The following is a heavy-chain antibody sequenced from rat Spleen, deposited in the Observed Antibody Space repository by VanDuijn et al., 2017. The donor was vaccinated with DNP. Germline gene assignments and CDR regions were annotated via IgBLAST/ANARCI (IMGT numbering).Heavy chain of an antibody. CDR3: ARHRAIAAIWDY. D-gene: IGHD1-2*01. CDR2: ISSGGSRT. J-gene: IGHJ2*01. V-gene: IGHV5-7*01. CDR1: GFTFSNYY. Sequence: EVQLVESGGGLVQPGRSLKLSCAASGFTFSNYYMTWVRQAPETGLEWVATISSGGSRTYYPDSVKGRFTISRDNAKNTQYLQMDSLRSEDTATYYCARHRAIAAIWDYWGQGVMVTVSS.